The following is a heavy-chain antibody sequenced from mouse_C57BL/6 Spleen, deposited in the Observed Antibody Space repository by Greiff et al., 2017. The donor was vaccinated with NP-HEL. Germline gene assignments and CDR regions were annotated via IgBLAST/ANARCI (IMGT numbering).Heavy chain of an antibody. CDR2: ISSGSSTI. J-gene: IGHJ4*01. V-gene: IGHV5-17*01. CDR3: ARTDYGTYYAMDY. CDR1: GFTFSDYG. D-gene: IGHD2-4*01. Sequence: EVHLVESGGGLVKPGGSLKLSCAASGFTFSDYGMHWVRQAPEKGLEWVAYISSGSSTIYYADTVKGRFTISRDNAKNTLFLQMTSLRSQDTAMYYCARTDYGTYYAMDYWGQGTSVTVSS.